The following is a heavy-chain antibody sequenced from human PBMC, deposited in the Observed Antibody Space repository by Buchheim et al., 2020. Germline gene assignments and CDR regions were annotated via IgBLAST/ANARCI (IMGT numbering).Heavy chain of an antibody. Sequence: EVQLVESGGGLVQPGGSLRLSCAASGSSFSSHSMNWVRQAPGKGLEWVSYISKSSSPIYYADSVKGRFTISRDNAKNSLFLKMNSLRAEDTAVYYCARATGVGVFPPGWFDPWGQGTL. V-gene: IGHV3-48*01. J-gene: IGHJ5*02. CDR3: ARATGVGVFPPGWFDP. D-gene: IGHD1-26*01. CDR2: ISKSSSPI. CDR1: GSSFSSHS.